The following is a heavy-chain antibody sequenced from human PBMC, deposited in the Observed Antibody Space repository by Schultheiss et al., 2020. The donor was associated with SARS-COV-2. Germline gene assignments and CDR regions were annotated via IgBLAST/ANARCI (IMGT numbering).Heavy chain of an antibody. CDR2: ISGSGGST. J-gene: IGHJ4*02. V-gene: IGHV3-23*01. Sequence: GESLKISCAASGFTFSSYWMHWVRQAPGKGLVWVSAISGSGGSTYYADSVKGRFTISRDNSKNTLYLQMNSLRAEDTALYYCAKSTHHPWAFDYWGQGTLVTVSS. D-gene: IGHD1-14*01. CDR1: GFTFSSYW. CDR3: AKSTHHPWAFDY.